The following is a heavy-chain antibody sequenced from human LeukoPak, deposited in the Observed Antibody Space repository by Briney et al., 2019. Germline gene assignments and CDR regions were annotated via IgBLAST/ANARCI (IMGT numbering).Heavy chain of an antibody. CDR3: ARGRQDLKEDIVVVPAAIVYMDV. Sequence: SETLSLTCTVSGGSISSGSYYWSWIRQPAGKGLEWIGRIYTSGSTNYNPFLKSRVTISVDTSKNQFSLKLSSVTAADTAVYYCARGRQDLKEDIVVVPAAIVYMDVWGKGTTVTVSS. V-gene: IGHV4-61*02. D-gene: IGHD2-2*01. CDR1: GGSISSGSYY. CDR2: IYTSGST. J-gene: IGHJ6*03.